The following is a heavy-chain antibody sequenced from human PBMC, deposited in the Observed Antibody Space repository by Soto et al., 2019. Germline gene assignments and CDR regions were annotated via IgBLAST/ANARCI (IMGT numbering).Heavy chain of an antibody. Sequence: SETLSLTCTVSGGSISSGGYYWSWIRQHPGKGLEWIGYIYYSGSTYYNPSLKSRVTISVDTSKNQFSLKLSSVTAADTAVYYCARVKANDFWSGQGSGGMDAWGQGTTVTVSS. J-gene: IGHJ6*02. CDR1: GGSISSGGYY. CDR2: IYYSGST. V-gene: IGHV4-31*03. D-gene: IGHD3-3*01. CDR3: ARVKANDFWSGQGSGGMDA.